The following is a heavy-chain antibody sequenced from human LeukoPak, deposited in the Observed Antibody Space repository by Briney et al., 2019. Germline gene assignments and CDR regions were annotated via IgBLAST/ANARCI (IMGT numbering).Heavy chain of an antibody. CDR1: GGSISSSNW. J-gene: IGHJ4*02. D-gene: IGHD5-24*01. CDR3: ARDGGEMATIDY. V-gene: IGHV4-4*02. Sequence: PSETLSLTCAVSGGSISSSNWWSWVRQPPGKGLEWIGEIYHSGSTNYNPSLKGRVTISVDKSKNQFSLKLSSVTAADTAVYYCARDGGEMATIDYWGQGTLVTVSS. CDR2: IYHSGST.